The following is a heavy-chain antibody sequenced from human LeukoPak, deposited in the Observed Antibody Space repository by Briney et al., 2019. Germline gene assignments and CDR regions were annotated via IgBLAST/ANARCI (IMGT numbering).Heavy chain of an antibody. D-gene: IGHD1-26*01. CDR3: AKLCKGSGSYYWFDP. J-gene: IGHJ5*02. CDR2: ISGSGGST. V-gene: IGHV3-23*01. CDR1: GLTFNNYA. Sequence: GGSLRLSCAVSGLTFNNYAMSWVRQAPGKGLEWVSAISGSGGSTYYADSVKGRFTISRDNSKNTLYLQMNSLRAEDTAVYYCAKLCKGSGSYYWFDPWGQGTLVTVSS.